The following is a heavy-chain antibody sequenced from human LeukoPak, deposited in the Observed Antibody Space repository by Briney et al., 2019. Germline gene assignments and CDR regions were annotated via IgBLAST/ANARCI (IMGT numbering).Heavy chain of an antibody. Sequence: GGSLRLSCAASGFTFSTYAMTWVRQAPGKGLEWVSSTSGSGRNTYYADSVKGRFTISRHNSKNTLYLQMNSLRAEDTAVYYCARGTTVNGYYGMDVWGQGTTVTVSS. V-gene: IGHV3-23*01. CDR2: TSGSGRNT. CDR3: ARGTTVNGYYGMDV. CDR1: GFTFSTYA. J-gene: IGHJ6*02. D-gene: IGHD4-17*01.